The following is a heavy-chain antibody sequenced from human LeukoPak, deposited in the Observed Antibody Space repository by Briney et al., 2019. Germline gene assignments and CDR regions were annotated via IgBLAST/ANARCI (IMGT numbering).Heavy chain of an antibody. V-gene: IGHV1-69*04. CDR2: IIPILGIA. D-gene: IGHD1-26*01. CDR3: ARDLDSGSPIDY. CDR1: GGTFSSYA. J-gene: IGHJ4*02. Sequence: SVKVSCKASGGTFSSYAISWVRQAPGQGLEWMGRIIPILGIANYAQKFQGRVTITADKPTSTAHMELSSLRSEDTAVYYCARDLDSGSPIDYWGQGTLVTVSS.